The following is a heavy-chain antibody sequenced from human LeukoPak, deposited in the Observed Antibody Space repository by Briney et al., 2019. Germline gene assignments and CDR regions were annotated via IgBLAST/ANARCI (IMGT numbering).Heavy chain of an antibody. Sequence: GKSLRLSCAASGFTFSSYAMHWVRQAPGKGLEWVAVISYDGSNKYYADSVKGRFTISRDNSKNTLYLQMNSLRAEDTAVYYCARVDVVVPAAFDYWGQGTLVTVS. V-gene: IGHV3-30*04. D-gene: IGHD2-2*01. CDR2: ISYDGSNK. CDR3: ARVDVVVPAAFDY. CDR1: GFTFSSYA. J-gene: IGHJ4*02.